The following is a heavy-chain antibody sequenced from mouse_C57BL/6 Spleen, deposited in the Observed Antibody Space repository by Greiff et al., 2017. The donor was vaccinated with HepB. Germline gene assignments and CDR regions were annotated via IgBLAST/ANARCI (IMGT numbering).Heavy chain of an antibody. CDR1: GFNIKDYY. J-gene: IGHJ2*01. Sequence: EVQLQQSGAELVKPGASVKLSCTASGFNIKDYYMHWVKQRTEQGLEWIGRIDPEDGETKYATKFQGKATITADTSSNTAYLQLSSLTSEETAVYYCARNSYVLDYWGQGTTLTVAS. V-gene: IGHV14-2*01. CDR2: IDPEDGET. D-gene: IGHD3-3*01. CDR3: ARNSYVLDY.